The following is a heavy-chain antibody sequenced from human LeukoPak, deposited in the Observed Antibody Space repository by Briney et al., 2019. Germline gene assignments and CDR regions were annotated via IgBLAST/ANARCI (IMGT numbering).Heavy chain of an antibody. CDR3: ARDGQFGGYRGYWYFDL. V-gene: IGHV4-59*01. D-gene: IGHD5-12*01. CDR1: GGSISGSY. Sequence: SETLSLTCTVSGGSISGSYWNWIRQPPGKGLEWIGYIYDSGTNNYNPSLKSRVTISVDTSKNQFSLRLSSVTAADTAVYYCARDGQFGGYRGYWYFDLWGRGTLVTVSS. J-gene: IGHJ2*01. CDR2: IYDSGTN.